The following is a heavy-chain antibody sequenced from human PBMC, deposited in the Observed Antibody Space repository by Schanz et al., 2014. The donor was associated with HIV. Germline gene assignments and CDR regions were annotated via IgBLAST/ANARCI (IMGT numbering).Heavy chain of an antibody. V-gene: IGHV3-33*08. D-gene: IGHD3-9*01. CDR3: ARDSYYDRSRYSGYYYYGMDV. J-gene: IGHJ6*02. Sequence: QVQLVESGGGLVQPGASLRLSCAGSGFTFSNYAMHWVRQAPGKGLEWVAVIWYDGTNKYYADSVKGRFTISRDNAKNSLYLQMSSLRAEDTAVYYCARDSYYDRSRYSGYYYYGMDVWGQGTTVTVS. CDR1: GFTFSNYA. CDR2: IWYDGTNK.